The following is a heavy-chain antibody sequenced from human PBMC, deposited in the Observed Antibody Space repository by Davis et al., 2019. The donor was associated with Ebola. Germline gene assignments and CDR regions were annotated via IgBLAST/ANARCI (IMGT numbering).Heavy chain of an antibody. J-gene: IGHJ4*02. CDR2: INAGKGNT. Sequence: ASVKVSCKASGYTFTSYAMHWVRQAPGQRLEWMGWINAGKGNTKYSQKFQGRVTITRDTSASTAYMELNSLRSEDTAVYYCAREATFSLDYWGQGTLVSVSS. CDR1: GYTFTSYA. CDR3: AREATFSLDY. D-gene: IGHD3-16*01. V-gene: IGHV1-3*01.